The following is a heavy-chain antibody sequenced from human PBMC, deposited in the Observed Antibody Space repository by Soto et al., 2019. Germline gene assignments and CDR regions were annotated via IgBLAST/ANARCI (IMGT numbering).Heavy chain of an antibody. D-gene: IGHD3-16*01. Sequence: QVPLVESGGGVVQPGRSLRLSCAASGFTFSSYAMHWVRQAPGKGLEWVAVISYDGSNKYYADSVKGRFTISRDNSKNTLYLQMNSLRAEDTAVYYCARAPREINAFDIWGQGTMVTVSS. CDR2: ISYDGSNK. J-gene: IGHJ3*02. V-gene: IGHV3-30-3*01. CDR3: ARAPREINAFDI. CDR1: GFTFSSYA.